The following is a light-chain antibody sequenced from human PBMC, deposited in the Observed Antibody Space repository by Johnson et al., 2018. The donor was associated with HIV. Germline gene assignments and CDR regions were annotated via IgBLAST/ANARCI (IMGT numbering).Light chain of an antibody. CDR2: DNN. CDR3: GTWNLSLNIESV. V-gene: IGLV1-51*01. Sequence: QSVLTQPPSVSAAPGQKVTISCSGSSSNIGNNYVSWYQQVPGTAPKLLIYDNNRRPSGIPDRFSGSKSGTSATLGITGLQTGDEADYYCGTWNLSLNIESVVGTGTKVTVL. CDR1: SSNIGNNY. J-gene: IGLJ1*01.